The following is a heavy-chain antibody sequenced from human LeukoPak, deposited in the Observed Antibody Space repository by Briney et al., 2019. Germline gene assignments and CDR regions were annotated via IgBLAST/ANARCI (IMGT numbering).Heavy chain of an antibody. CDR3: AREEDGDGYNFGNFFY. CDR1: GFTFSSYW. CDR2: ISYDGSNK. J-gene: IGHJ4*02. D-gene: IGHD5-24*01. V-gene: IGHV3-30*03. Sequence: GGSLRLSCAASGFTFSSYWMHWVRQAPGKGLEWVAVISYDGSNKYYADSVKGRFTISRDNSKNTLYLQMNSLRAEDTAVYYCAREEDGDGYNFGNFFYWGQGTLVTVSS.